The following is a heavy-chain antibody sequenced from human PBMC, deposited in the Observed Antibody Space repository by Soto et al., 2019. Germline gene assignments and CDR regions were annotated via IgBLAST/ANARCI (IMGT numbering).Heavy chain of an antibody. J-gene: IGHJ4*02. Sequence: SETLSLTCTVSGGSINSYYWSWIRRPPGKGLEWIGFVYSNGTTSYNRSLKSRVTLSVDTSNNQFSLNLRSVTAADTAVYYCARTPHIWGQGTLVTVSS. CDR2: VYSNGTT. V-gene: IGHV4-59*01. CDR3: ARTPHI. CDR1: GGSINSYY. D-gene: IGHD2-15*01.